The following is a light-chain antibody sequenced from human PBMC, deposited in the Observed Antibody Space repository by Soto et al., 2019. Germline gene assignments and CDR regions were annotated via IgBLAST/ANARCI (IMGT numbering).Light chain of an antibody. CDR2: GAS. V-gene: IGKV1-39*01. CDR1: QSISFF. J-gene: IGKJ1*01. CDR3: QQSYRTLWT. Sequence: DIQMTQSPSSLSASVGDRVTITCRTSQSISFFLNWYQQKPGRAPKVLIYGASYLQSGVPSRFSGSESGTDFTLTISSLQPEDVATYYCQQSYRTLWTFGQGTKVEIK.